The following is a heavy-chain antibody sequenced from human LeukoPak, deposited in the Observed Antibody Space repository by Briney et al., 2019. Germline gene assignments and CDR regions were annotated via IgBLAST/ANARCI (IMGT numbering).Heavy chain of an antibody. J-gene: IGHJ4*02. D-gene: IGHD4-17*01. CDR3: AKDIYGDYVRDY. CDR1: GFVFSSSY. V-gene: IGHV3-30*18. Sequence: GGSLRLSCVASGFVFSSSYIHWVRQAPGKGLDWVAIISDDGSSKYYAESVKGRFTVSRDDSKNTVSLQMNSLRGDDTAVYYCAKDIYGDYVRDYWGQGTLVTVSS. CDR2: ISDDGSSK.